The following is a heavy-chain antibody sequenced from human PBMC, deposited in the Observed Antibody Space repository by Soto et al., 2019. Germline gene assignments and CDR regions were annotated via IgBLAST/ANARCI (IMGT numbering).Heavy chain of an antibody. V-gene: IGHV1-18*01. J-gene: IGHJ5*02. CDR3: GRGPSRRNPGAVSVNWFDP. CDR2: ISAYNGIT. CDR1: GYTFTSSG. Sequence: QAQLVQSGVEVKKPGASVKISCKASGYTFTSSGITWVRQAPGQGLEWMGWISAYNGITYYAQSLQDRVTMTTDTPTNTAYMEVRSLRSDDTAVYYCGRGPSRRNPGAVSVNWFDPWGQGTLVTVSS. D-gene: IGHD6-19*01.